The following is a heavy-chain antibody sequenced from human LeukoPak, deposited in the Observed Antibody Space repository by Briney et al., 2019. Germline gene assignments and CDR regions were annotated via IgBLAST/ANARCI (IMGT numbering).Heavy chain of an antibody. CDR1: GFTFSSYA. V-gene: IGHV3-23*01. CDR2: VSRSGDTT. J-gene: IGHJ4*02. D-gene: IGHD2-15*01. Sequence: GGSLRLSCAASGFTFSSYAMNWVCQAPGRGLEWVSAVSRSGDTTYYADSVKGRFTISRDNSRNTLYLQMNSLRAEDTAVYYCAKAGSHTFFDYWGQGTLVTVSS. CDR3: AKAGSHTFFDY.